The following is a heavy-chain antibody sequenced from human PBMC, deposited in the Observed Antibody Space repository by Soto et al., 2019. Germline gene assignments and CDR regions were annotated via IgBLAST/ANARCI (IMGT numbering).Heavy chain of an antibody. Sequence: QVQLMESGGGVVQPGRSLRLSCAASGFTFSSYGMHWVRQAPGKGLEWVAVISYDGSNKYYADSVKGRFTISRDNSKNTLYLQMNSLRAEDTAVYYCAKSAGGYDFWSGYSQIDYWGQGTLVTVSS. D-gene: IGHD3-3*01. CDR1: GFTFSSYG. J-gene: IGHJ4*02. CDR2: ISYDGSNK. CDR3: AKSAGGYDFWSGYSQIDY. V-gene: IGHV3-30*18.